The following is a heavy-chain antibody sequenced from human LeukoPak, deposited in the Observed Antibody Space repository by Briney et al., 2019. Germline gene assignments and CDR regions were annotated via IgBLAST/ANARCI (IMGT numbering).Heavy chain of an antibody. V-gene: IGHV4-61*02. Sequence: SQTLSLTCTVSGGSISSGSYYWSWIRQPAGKGLEWIGRIYTSGSTNYNPSLKSRVTISVDTSENQFSLKLSSVTAADTAVYYCARGGDDGIVVVPAAGSGFDPWGQGTLVTVSS. CDR1: GGSISSGSYY. CDR2: IYTSGST. CDR3: ARGGDDGIVVVPAAGSGFDP. D-gene: IGHD2-2*01. J-gene: IGHJ5*02.